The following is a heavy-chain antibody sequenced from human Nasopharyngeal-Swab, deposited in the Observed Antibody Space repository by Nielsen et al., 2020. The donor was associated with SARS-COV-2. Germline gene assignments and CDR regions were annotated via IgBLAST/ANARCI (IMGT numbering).Heavy chain of an antibody. CDR3: AYLPFAPYGDPSKIDY. D-gene: IGHD4-17*01. J-gene: IGHJ4*02. CDR2: INSDGSGT. V-gene: IGHV3-74*01. Sequence: GGSLRLSCVASGFTFSSYWMHWVRQAPGKGLVWVSRINSDGSGTNYADSVKGRFTISRDNAKNTLYLQMTSLRAEDTAVYYCAYLPFAPYGDPSKIDYWGQGTLVTVSS. CDR1: GFTFSSYW.